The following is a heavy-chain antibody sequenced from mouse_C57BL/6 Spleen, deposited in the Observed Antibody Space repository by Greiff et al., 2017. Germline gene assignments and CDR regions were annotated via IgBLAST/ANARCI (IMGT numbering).Heavy chain of an antibody. CDR1: GYTFTSYW. Sequence: QVQLQQPGAELVRPGSSVKLSCKASGYTFTSYWMQWVKQRPIQGLEWIGNIDPCDSGTHYNQKFKDKATLTVDKSSSTSYMQLSSLTSEYSAVYCCGRGDDRYFDVWGPGTTVTVSS. J-gene: IGHJ1*01. D-gene: IGHD2-12*01. CDR2: IDPCDSGT. V-gene: IGHV1-52*01. CDR3: GRGDDRYFDV.